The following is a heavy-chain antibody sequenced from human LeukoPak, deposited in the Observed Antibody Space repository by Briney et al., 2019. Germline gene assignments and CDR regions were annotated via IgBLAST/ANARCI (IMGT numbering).Heavy chain of an antibody. V-gene: IGHV3-30*04. D-gene: IGHD6-13*01. CDR1: GFTFSSYS. CDR3: ARDLWSSSWYGIDY. Sequence: GGSLRLSCAASGFTFSSYSIHWVRQAPGKGLEWVAVISYDGSNKYYADSVKGRFTISRDNSKNTLYLQMNSLRAEDTAVYYCARDLWSSSWYGIDYWGQGTLVTVSS. J-gene: IGHJ4*02. CDR2: ISYDGSNK.